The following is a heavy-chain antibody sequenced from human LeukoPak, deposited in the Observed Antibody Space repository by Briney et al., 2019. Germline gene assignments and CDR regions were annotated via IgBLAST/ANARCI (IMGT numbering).Heavy chain of an antibody. J-gene: IGHJ6*03. D-gene: IGHD4-17*01. V-gene: IGHV4-34*01. CDR1: GGSFSGYY. CDR2: INHSGRT. Sequence: SETLSLTCAVYGGSFSGYYWSWIRQPPGKGLEWIGEINHSGRTNYNPSLKSRVTISVDTSKNQFSLKLSSVTAADTAVYYCARLLSTVTTGRPPHSYYMDVWGKGTTVTISS. CDR3: ARLLSTVTTGRPPHSYYMDV.